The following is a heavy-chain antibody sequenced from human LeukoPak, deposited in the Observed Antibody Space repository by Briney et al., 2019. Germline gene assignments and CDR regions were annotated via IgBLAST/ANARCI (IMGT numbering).Heavy chain of an antibody. J-gene: IGHJ4*02. CDR3: AKAEGGAPDY. V-gene: IGHV3-30*18. Sequence: PGGSLRLSCAASGXTFSSYGMHWVRQAPGKGLEWVAVISYDGSNKYYADSVKGRFTISRDNSKNTLYLQMNSLRAEDTAVYYCAKAEGGAPDYWGQGTLVTVSS. CDR1: GXTFSSYG. CDR2: ISYDGSNK. D-gene: IGHD3-16*01.